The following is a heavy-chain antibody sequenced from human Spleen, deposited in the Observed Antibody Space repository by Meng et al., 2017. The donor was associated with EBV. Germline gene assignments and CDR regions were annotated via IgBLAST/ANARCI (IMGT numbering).Heavy chain of an antibody. CDR2: INDGGYT. V-gene: IGHV4-4*02. Sequence: QVQLQESGPGLVKPSGTLSLTCAVSGGSISSSNWWSWVRQAPGKGLECIGEINDGGYTIYSASLKSRITISVDTSKNQVSLKLNSVTAADTAMYYCASQGDREGPVRYWGQGTLVTVSS. D-gene: IGHD5-24*01. CDR1: GGSISSSNW. J-gene: IGHJ4*02. CDR3: ASQGDREGPVRY.